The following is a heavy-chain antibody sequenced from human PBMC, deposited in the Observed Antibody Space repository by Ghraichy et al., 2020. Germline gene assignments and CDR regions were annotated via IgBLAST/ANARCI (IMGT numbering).Heavy chain of an antibody. Sequence: SQTLSLTCNVSGASVKSYYWTWIRQPPGKGLEWIGYIYYSGSTIYNPSLKGRVTMSLERSRDQFSLRLDSVTDADTAIYYCARVSLATVTTFFSPYQFSGMDVWGPGTTVTVS. V-gene: IGHV4-59*02. D-gene: IGHD4-17*01. CDR3: ARVSLATVTTFFSPYQFSGMDV. CDR2: IYYSGST. J-gene: IGHJ6*02. CDR1: GASVKSYY.